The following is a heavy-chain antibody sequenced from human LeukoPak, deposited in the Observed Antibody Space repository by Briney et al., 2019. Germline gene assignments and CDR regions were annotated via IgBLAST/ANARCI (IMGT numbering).Heavy chain of an antibody. CDR3: ARAHYYDTSGLDF. J-gene: IGHJ4*02. V-gene: IGHV3-48*03. Sequence: GGSLRLSCAASGFTFSSYEMNWVRQAPGKGLEWVSYISSSGSTIYYADSLKGRFTISRDNAKNSLYLQMNSLRAEDTAVYYCARAHYYDTSGLDFWGQGTLVTVSS. CDR2: ISSSGSTI. D-gene: IGHD3-22*01. CDR1: GFTFSSYE.